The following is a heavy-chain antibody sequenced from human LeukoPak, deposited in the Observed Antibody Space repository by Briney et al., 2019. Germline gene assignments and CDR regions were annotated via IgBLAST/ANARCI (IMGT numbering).Heavy chain of an antibody. CDR1: GFTFSSYS. J-gene: IGHJ4*02. CDR2: ISSSSSTI. D-gene: IGHD3-22*01. Sequence: PGGSLRLSCAASGFTFSSYSMNWVRQAPGKGLEWVSYISSSSSTIYYADSVKGRFTISRDNAKNSLYLQMNSLRAEDTAVYYCARDFTYYYDSSGYYYQGYFDYWGQGTLVTVSS. CDR3: ARDFTYYYDSSGYYYQGYFDY. V-gene: IGHV3-48*01.